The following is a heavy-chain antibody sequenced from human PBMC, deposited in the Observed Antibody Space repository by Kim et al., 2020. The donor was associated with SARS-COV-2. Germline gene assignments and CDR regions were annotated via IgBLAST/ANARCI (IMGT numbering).Heavy chain of an antibody. J-gene: IGHJ2*01. V-gene: IGHV3-30*07. D-gene: IGHD6-13*01. CDR3: ARDEGQQLENWYFDL. Sequence: DSVKGRFTISRDNSKNTLYLQMNSLRAEDTAVYYCARDEGQQLENWYFDLWGRGTLVTVSS.